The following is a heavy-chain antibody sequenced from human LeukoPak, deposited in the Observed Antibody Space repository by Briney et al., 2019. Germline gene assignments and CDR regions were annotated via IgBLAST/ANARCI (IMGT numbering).Heavy chain of an antibody. J-gene: IGHJ3*02. V-gene: IGHV4-34*01. CDR3: PRSGYRLRRNCSSTSCYTDAFDI. CDR1: GGSFNNYY. Sequence: SKTLSLTCAVYGGSFNNYYWSWFRQPPGKGLEWIGEVNHSGATNYSPSLKSRLTMSVDTSKNQFSLKLSSVTAADTAVYYCPRSGYRLRRNCSSTSCYTDAFDIWGQGTMVTVSS. D-gene: IGHD2-2*02. CDR2: VNHSGAT.